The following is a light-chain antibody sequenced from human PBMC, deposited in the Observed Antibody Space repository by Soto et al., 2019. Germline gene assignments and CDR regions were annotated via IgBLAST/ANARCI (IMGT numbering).Light chain of an antibody. J-gene: IGKJ5*01. Sequence: DIQLTQSPYPLSASVGDRVAITWLVSQSISTYLNWYQQKPGKAPKVLIYAASNLQSGVPPRFSGSGSGTDFILTIGSLQPEDVATYYCQQSYSPPPITFGQGTRLEIK. CDR2: AAS. CDR1: QSISTY. V-gene: IGKV1-39*01. CDR3: QQSYSPPPIT.